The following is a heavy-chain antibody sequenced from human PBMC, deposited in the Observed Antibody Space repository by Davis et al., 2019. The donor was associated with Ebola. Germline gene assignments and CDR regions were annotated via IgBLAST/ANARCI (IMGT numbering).Heavy chain of an antibody. V-gene: IGHV3-74*01. CDR2: INSDGSST. D-gene: IGHD2-15*01. Sequence: GESLKISCAASGFTFSSYWMHWVRQAPGKGLVWVSRINSDGSSTSYADSVKGRFTISRDNAKNTLYLQMNSLRAEDTAVYYCARGSGGDFDYWGQGTLVTVSS. J-gene: IGHJ4*02. CDR1: GFTFSSYW. CDR3: ARGSGGDFDY.